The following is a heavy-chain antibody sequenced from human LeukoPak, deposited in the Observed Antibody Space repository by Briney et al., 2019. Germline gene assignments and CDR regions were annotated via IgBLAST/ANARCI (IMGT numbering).Heavy chain of an antibody. CDR2: TSASGGST. J-gene: IGHJ3*02. V-gene: IGHV3-23*01. CDR3: AKGFYDNSASGVFDI. D-gene: IGHD3-22*01. CDR1: GFTFSSFA. Sequence: GGSLRLSCAASGFTFSSFATSRVRQAPGKGLEWVSGTSASGGSTYYADSVKGRFTISRDNSKNTLYLQMNSLRAEDTAVYYCAKGFYDNSASGVFDIWGQGTMVTVSS.